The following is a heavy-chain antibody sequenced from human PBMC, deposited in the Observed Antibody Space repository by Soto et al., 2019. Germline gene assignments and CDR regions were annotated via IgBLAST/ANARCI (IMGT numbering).Heavy chain of an antibody. J-gene: IGHJ4*02. CDR3: ALPPIHGPSWYHFDY. V-gene: IGHV1-46*01. D-gene: IGHD6-13*01. Sequence: QVQLAQSGTEVKKPGASVKVSCKASGYTFTSYYMHWVRQAPGQGLEWMGFINPSGGSTTYAQNFQGRVTMTRDTSTGTVYMELSSLRSEDTAVYYCALPPIHGPSWYHFDYWGQGTPVTVSS. CDR2: INPSGGST. CDR1: GYTFTSYY.